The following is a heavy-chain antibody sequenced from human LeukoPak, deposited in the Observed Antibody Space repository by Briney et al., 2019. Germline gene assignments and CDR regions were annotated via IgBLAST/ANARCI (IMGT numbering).Heavy chain of an antibody. V-gene: IGHV4-61*02. CDR2: IYTSGST. CDR1: GGSISSGSYY. D-gene: IGHD3-16*01. J-gene: IGHJ5*02. CDR3: ARFWAGPLRRTQGGANWFDP. Sequence: PSQTLSLTCTVSGGSISSGSYYWSWIRQPAGKGLEWIGRIYTSGSTNYNPSLKSRVTISVDTSKNQFSLKLSSVTAADTAVYYCARFWAGPLRRTQGGANWFDPWGQGTLVTVSS.